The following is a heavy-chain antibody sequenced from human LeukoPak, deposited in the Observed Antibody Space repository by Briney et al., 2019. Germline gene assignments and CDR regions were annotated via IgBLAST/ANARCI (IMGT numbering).Heavy chain of an antibody. J-gene: IGHJ4*02. CDR1: GFTFSSYG. D-gene: IGHD3-22*01. CDR2: IRYDGSNK. CDR3: AKGGDSSGYYPGY. Sequence: GGSLRLSCAASGFTFSSYGMHWVRQAPGKGLEWVAFIRYDGSNKYYADSVKGRFTISRDNSKNTLYLQMNSLRAEDTAVYYYAKGGDSSGYYPGYWGQGTLVTVSS. V-gene: IGHV3-30*02.